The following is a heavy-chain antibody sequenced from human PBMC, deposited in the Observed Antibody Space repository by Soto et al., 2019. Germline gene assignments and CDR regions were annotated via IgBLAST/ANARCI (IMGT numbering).Heavy chain of an antibody. J-gene: IGHJ4*02. CDR3: ARSDGRY. CDR1: GGSIRDYY. CDR2: IYYGGST. Sequence: SETLSLTCTVSGGSIRDYYWGWIRQSPGKGLEWIGYIYYGGSTNYNPSLKSRVTISVDTSKNQFSLKLSSVTAADTAVYYCARSDGRYWGQGTLVTVSS. V-gene: IGHV4-59*01.